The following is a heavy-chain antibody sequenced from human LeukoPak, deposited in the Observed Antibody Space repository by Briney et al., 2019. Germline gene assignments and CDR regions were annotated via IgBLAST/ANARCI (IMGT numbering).Heavy chain of an antibody. D-gene: IGHD6-19*01. Sequence: GGSLRLSCAASGFSFSSFAMTWVRQAPGKGLEWVSYIDNGNNKRYYADSVKGRFTISRDNAKISLYLQMNSLRAEDTAVYYCVRDLKSDGWYFDYWGQGTLVTVSS. CDR1: GFSFSSFA. J-gene: IGHJ4*02. CDR2: IDNGNNKR. CDR3: VRDLKSDGWYFDY. V-gene: IGHV3-48*01.